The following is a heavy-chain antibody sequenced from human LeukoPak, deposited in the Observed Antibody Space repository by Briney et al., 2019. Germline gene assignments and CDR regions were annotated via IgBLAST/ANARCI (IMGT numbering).Heavy chain of an antibody. J-gene: IGHJ4*02. V-gene: IGHV4-39*01. CDR1: GGSISSSSYY. CDR2: IYYSGST. CDR3: ARQRQWLFDD. D-gene: IGHD6-19*01. Sequence: SETLSLTCTVSGGSISSSSYYWGWIRQPPGKGLEWIGSIYYSGSTYYNPSLKSRVTISVDTSKNQFSLKLSSVTAADTAVYYCARQRQWLFDDWGQGTLVTVSS.